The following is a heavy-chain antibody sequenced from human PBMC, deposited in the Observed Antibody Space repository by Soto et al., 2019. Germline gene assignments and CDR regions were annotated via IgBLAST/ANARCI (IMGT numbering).Heavy chain of an antibody. V-gene: IGHV1-18*01. Sequence: ASVKVSCKASGYTFTSYGISWVRQAPGQGLERMRWISAYNGNTNYAQKLQGRVTMTTDTSTSTAYMELRSLRSDDTAVYYCARDWGDYVGYYFDYWGQGTLVTVSS. CDR2: ISAYNGNT. CDR1: GYTFTSYG. J-gene: IGHJ4*02. D-gene: IGHD4-17*01. CDR3: ARDWGDYVGYYFDY.